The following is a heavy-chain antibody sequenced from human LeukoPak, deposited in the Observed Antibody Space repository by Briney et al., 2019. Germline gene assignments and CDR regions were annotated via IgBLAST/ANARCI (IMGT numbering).Heavy chain of an antibody. J-gene: IGHJ4*02. CDR3: ASSPTVHYFDY. Sequence: GGSLRLSCAASGFTVSSNYMSWVRQAPGKGLEWVSVIYSGGSTYYADSVKGRFTISRDNSKNTLYLQMNSLRAEDTAVYYCASSPTVHYFDYWGQGTLVTVS. CDR2: IYSGGST. D-gene: IGHD4-17*01. CDR1: GFTVSSNY. V-gene: IGHV3-53*01.